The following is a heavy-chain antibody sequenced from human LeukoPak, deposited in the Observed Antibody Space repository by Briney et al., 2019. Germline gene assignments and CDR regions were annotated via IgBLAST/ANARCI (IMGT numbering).Heavy chain of an antibody. CDR3: ARRKYGDYCFDY. D-gene: IGHD4-17*01. V-gene: IGHV3-23*01. Sequence: GGSLRLSCAASGFTFSSYAMSWVRHAPGKGLEWVSAISGSGGSTYYADSVNGRFTISRDNSKNTLDLQMDSLRAEDTAVYYCARRKYGDYCFDYWGQGTLVTVSS. CDR2: ISGSGGST. J-gene: IGHJ4*02. CDR1: GFTFSSYA.